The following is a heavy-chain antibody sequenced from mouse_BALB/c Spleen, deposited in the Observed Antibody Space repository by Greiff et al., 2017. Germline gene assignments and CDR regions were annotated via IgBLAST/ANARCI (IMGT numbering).Heavy chain of an antibody. CDR1: GFNIKDTY. CDR3: ANFPYCYGSSYAFAY. D-gene: IGHD1-1*01. CDR2: IDPANGNT. V-gene: IGHV14-3*02. Sequence: EVQLQQSGAELVKPGASVKLSCTASGFNIKDTYMHWVKQRPEQGLEWIGRIDPANGNTKYDPKFQGKATITADTSSNTAYLQLSSLTSEDTAVYYCANFPYCYGSSYAFAYWGQGTLVTVSA. J-gene: IGHJ3*01.